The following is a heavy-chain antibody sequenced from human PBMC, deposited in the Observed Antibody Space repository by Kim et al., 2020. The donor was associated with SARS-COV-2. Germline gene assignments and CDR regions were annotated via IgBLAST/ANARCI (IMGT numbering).Heavy chain of an antibody. CDR2: INAGNGNT. J-gene: IGHJ5*02. Sequence: ASVKVSCKSSGYTFTSYAMHWVRQAPGQRLEWMGWINAGNGNTKYSQKFQGRVTITRDTSASTAYMELSSLRSEDTAVYYCARALTVTRGLYNWFDPWGQGTLVTVSS. CDR3: ARALTVTRGLYNWFDP. CDR1: GYTFTSYA. D-gene: IGHD4-17*01. V-gene: IGHV1-3*01.